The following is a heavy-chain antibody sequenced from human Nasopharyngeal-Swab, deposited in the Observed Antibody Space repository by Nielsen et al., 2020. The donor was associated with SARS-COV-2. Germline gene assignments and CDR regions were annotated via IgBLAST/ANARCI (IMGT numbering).Heavy chain of an antibody. V-gene: IGHV3-23*01. CDR2: ITGTGGST. Sequence: GGSLRLSCAASGFTFSNYAMSWVRQAPGKGLEWVSHITGTGGSTYYADSVKGRFTISRDNAKNSLYLQMNSLRAEDTAVCYCARDGLDYDFWSAYFMDVWGQGTTVTVSS. D-gene: IGHD3-3*01. CDR1: GFTFSNYA. CDR3: ARDGLDYDFWSAYFMDV. J-gene: IGHJ6*02.